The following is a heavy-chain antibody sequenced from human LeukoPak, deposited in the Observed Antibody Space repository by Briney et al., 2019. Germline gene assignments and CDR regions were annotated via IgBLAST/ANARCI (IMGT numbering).Heavy chain of an antibody. CDR1: GFTFGSYE. D-gene: IGHD2-2*01. CDR3: AREYTHANYYYGVDV. J-gene: IGHJ6*04. Sequence: PGGSLRLSCAASGFTFGSYEMNWVRQAPGKGLEWVSYISGSGSTIYYADSVKGRFTISRDNAKNSLSLQMNSLRAEDTAVYYCAREYTHANYYYGVDVWGKGTTVTVSS. CDR2: ISGSGSTI. V-gene: IGHV3-48*03.